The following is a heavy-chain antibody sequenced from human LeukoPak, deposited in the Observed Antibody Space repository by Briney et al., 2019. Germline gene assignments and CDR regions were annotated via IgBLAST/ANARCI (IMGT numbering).Heavy chain of an antibody. CDR2: IYSGGSA. CDR3: AREQKGITMVRGLGAFDI. V-gene: IGHV3-53*05. Sequence: GGSLRLSCAASGFTVSSNYMSWVRQAPGKGLEWVSVIYSGGSAYYADSVKGRFTISRDNSKNTLYLQMNSLRAEDTAVYYCAREQKGITMVRGLGAFDIWGQGTMVTVSS. D-gene: IGHD3-10*01. CDR1: GFTVSSNY. J-gene: IGHJ3*02.